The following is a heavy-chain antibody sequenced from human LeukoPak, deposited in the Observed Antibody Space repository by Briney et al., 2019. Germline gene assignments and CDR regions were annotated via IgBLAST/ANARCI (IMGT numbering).Heavy chain of an antibody. CDR1: GFTFDTTD. CDR3: VKNSGIWSY. J-gene: IGHJ4*02. CDR2: ISGTGGST. Sequence: GGSLRLSCAASGFTFDTTDMTWVGQAPGKGPDGLAWISGTGGSTYYADSVRGRFTISRDNSKNILYLQMNSLRAEDTATYYCVKNSGIWSYWGQGTLATVSS. V-gene: IGHV3-23*01. D-gene: IGHD1-26*01.